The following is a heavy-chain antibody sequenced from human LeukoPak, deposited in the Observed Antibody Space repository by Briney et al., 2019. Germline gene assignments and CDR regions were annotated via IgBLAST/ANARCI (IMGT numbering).Heavy chain of an antibody. CDR3: AVAVAVPYYFDY. CDR1: GGSISSYY. D-gene: IGHD6-19*01. V-gene: IGHV4-59*01. J-gene: IGHJ4*02. CDR2: IYYRGST. Sequence: SETLSLTCTVSGGSISSYYWSWIRQPPGKGLEWIGYIYYRGSTNYNPSLKSRVTISVDTSKNQLSLKLSSVTAADTAVYYCAVAVAVPYYFDYWGQGTLVTVSS.